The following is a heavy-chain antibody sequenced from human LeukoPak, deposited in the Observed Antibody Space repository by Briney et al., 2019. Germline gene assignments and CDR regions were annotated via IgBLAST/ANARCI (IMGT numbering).Heavy chain of an antibody. J-gene: IGHJ4*02. CDR2: IYYTGTT. Sequence: SETLSLTCTVSGGPVRSGDYYWSWIRQPPGKELEWIGYIYYTGTTYYNPSLKSRVTISVDTSKNQFSLKLSSVTAADTAVYYCARVNNILIGSHLDSGGEAILVTVSS. CDR3: ARVNNILIGSHLDS. D-gene: IGHD3-9*01. CDR1: GGPVRSGDYY. V-gene: IGHV4-61*08.